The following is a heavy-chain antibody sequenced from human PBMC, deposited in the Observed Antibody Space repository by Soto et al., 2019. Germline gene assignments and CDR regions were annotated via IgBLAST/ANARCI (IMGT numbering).Heavy chain of an antibody. CDR1: GFTFSNAW. CDR2: IKSKTDGGTT. D-gene: IGHD6-6*01. J-gene: IGHJ6*02. Sequence: EVQLVESGGGLVKPGGSLRLSCAASGFTFSNAWMNWVRQAPGKGLEWVGRIKSKTDGGTTDYAAPVKGRFTISREDSKNTLYLQMNSLKTEDTAVYYCTTDQAIPPYSSSGYGMDVWGQGTTVTVSS. V-gene: IGHV3-15*07. CDR3: TTDQAIPPYSSSGYGMDV.